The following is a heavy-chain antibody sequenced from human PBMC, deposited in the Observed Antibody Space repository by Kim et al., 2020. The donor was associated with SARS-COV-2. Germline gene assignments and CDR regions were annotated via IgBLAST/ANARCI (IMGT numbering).Heavy chain of an antibody. CDR3: ARHKGNTIFGVVIIDAFDI. CDR1: GGSISSSSYY. CDR2: IYYSGST. J-gene: IGHJ3*02. D-gene: IGHD3-3*01. V-gene: IGHV4-39*01. Sequence: SETLSLTCTVSGGSISSSSYYWGWIRQPPGKGLEWIGSIYYSGSTYYNPSLKSRVTISVDTSKNQFSLKPSSVTDADTAVYYCARHKGNTIFGVVIIDAFDIRGQGTMVTVSS.